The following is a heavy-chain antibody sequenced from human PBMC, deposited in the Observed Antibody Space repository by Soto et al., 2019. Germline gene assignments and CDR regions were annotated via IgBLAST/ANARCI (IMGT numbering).Heavy chain of an antibody. CDR1: GFSVSSSH. CDR3: ARLGPYNSGSSSFRYNWFDP. Sequence: EVQLVDSGGGLIQPGGSLRLSCAASGFSVSSSHMSWVRQAPGKGLEWVSVIYSGGSTYYAVSVKGRFTISRDNSKNTVYLQMKSLRAEDTAVYYCARLGPYNSGSSSFRYNWFDPWGQGTLVTVSS. CDR2: IYSGGST. J-gene: IGHJ5*02. V-gene: IGHV3-53*01. D-gene: IGHD3-10*01.